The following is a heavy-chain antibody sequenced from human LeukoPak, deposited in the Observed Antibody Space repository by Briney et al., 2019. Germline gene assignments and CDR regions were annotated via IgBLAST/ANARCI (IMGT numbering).Heavy chain of an antibody. J-gene: IGHJ4*02. CDR2: ITGSGSYK. CDR1: GFTFSGYS. CDR3: ATSDSSGYYFSYY. Sequence: GGSLRLSCAASGFTFSGYSMNWVRQAPGEGLEWVSSITGSGSYKYYADSVKGRFTISRDSAKNSLYLQMNSLRAEDTAVYYCATSDSSGYYFSYYWGQGTLVTVSS. D-gene: IGHD3-22*01. V-gene: IGHV3-21*01.